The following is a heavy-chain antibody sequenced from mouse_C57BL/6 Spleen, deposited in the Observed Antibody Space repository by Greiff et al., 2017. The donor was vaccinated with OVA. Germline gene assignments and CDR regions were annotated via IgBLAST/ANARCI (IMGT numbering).Heavy chain of an antibody. Sequence: EVKLVESGGDLVKPGGSLKLSCAASGFTFSSYGMSWVRQTPDKRLEWVATISSGGSYTYSPASVKGRFTISRDNAKNTLYLQMSSLKSEDTAMYYCARHDGDYAMDDWGQGTSVTVSS. V-gene: IGHV5-6*01. D-gene: IGHD2-3*01. CDR3: ARHDGDYAMDD. J-gene: IGHJ4*01. CDR2: ISSGGSYT. CDR1: GFTFSSYG.